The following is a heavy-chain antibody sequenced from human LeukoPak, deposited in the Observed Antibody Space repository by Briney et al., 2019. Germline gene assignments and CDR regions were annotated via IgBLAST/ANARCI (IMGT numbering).Heavy chain of an antibody. J-gene: IGHJ4*02. CDR2: ISSVSNYI. Sequence: GGSLRLSCAASGFAFNTYTMIWVRQAPGKGLEWVSPISSVSNYIYYADSLKGRFTISRDNAKNSLYLQMNSLRAEDTAVYYCAREDPRATNAYWGQGTLVTVSS. CDR3: AREDPRATNAY. D-gene: IGHD5-12*01. V-gene: IGHV3-21*01. CDR1: GFAFNTYT.